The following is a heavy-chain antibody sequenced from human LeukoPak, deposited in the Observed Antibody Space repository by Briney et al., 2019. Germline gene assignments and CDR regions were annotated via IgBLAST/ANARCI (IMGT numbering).Heavy chain of an antibody. J-gene: IGHJ5*02. CDR2: ISNSGIST. CDR3: AKGQSSSWFYNWFDP. Sequence: PGGSLRLSCAASGFTFSSYAMSWVRQAPGKGLEWVSAISNSGISTYYADSVKGRFTITRDNSKNTLYLQMNSLRAEDTAVYYCAKGQSSSWFYNWFDPWGQGTLVTVSS. CDR1: GFTFSSYA. D-gene: IGHD6-13*01. V-gene: IGHV3-23*01.